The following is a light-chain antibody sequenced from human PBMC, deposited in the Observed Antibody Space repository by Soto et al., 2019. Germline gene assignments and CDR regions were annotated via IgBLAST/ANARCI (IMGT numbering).Light chain of an antibody. CDR1: RAINKF. CDR2: GAS. J-gene: IGKJ2*01. V-gene: IGKV1-9*01. Sequence: IQLTQSPSSLSASVEAEFPIISGPGRAINKFLAWYQQKPGKAPQLLIYGASTLQSGVPSRFSGSGSGTDFTLTISSLQPEDFATYYCQQLTNFRFTFGQGTKLDIK. CDR3: QQLTNFRFT.